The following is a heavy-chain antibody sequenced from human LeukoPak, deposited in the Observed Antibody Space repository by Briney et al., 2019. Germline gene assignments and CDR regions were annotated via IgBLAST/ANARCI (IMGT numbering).Heavy chain of an antibody. Sequence: SPSQTLSLTCTVSGGSISSGGYYWSWIRQPPGKGLEWIGYIYHSGSTYYNPSLKSRVTISVDRSKNQFSLKLSSVTAADTAVYYCARDARVAAAGNEFFRFDPWGQGTLVTVSS. CDR3: ARDARVAAAGNEFFRFDP. CDR2: IYHSGST. V-gene: IGHV4-30-2*01. CDR1: GGSISSGGYY. D-gene: IGHD6-13*01. J-gene: IGHJ5*02.